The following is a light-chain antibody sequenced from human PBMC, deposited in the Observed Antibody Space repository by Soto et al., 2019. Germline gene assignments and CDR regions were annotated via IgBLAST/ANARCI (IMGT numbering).Light chain of an antibody. Sequence: QSALTQPASVSGSRGQSITISCTGTSSDVGAYNFVSWYQQHPGKLPTLMIFDVSRRPSGVSDRLSGSKSGSTASLTISGRRAEDEGDYYCSSYTSGSTHVFGSGTKVTVL. CDR2: DVS. CDR1: SSDVGAYNF. CDR3: SSYTSGSTHV. V-gene: IGLV2-14*03. J-gene: IGLJ1*01.